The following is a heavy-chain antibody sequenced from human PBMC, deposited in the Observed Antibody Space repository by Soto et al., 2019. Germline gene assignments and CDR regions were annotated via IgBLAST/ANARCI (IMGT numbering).Heavy chain of an antibody. V-gene: IGHV3-23*01. D-gene: IGHD2-8*01. Sequence: LRLSCAASGFTFSSYAMSWVRQAPGKGLEWVSAISGSGGSTYYADSVKGRFTISRDNSKNTLYLQMNSLRAEDTAVYYCAKDHCTNGVCTYYYYGMDVWGQGTTVTVSS. CDR1: GFTFSSYA. J-gene: IGHJ6*02. CDR3: AKDHCTNGVCTYYYYGMDV. CDR2: ISGSGGST.